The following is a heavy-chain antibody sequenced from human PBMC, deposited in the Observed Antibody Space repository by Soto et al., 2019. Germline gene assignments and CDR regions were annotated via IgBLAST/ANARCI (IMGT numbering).Heavy chain of an antibody. Sequence: DVQLVESGGGLVQPGGSLKLSCAASGFNFSDSAVHWVRQASGKGLEWIGRITDKGRNYATAYAASVKGRFTVSRDDSKNMGYLQMTSLKIEDTATYYWHSDFWSGCSPDWGQWTTVIVSS. J-gene: IGHJ6*02. D-gene: IGHD3-3*01. CDR3: HSDFWSGCSPD. CDR2: ITDKGRNYAT. CDR1: GFNFSDSA. V-gene: IGHV3-73*02.